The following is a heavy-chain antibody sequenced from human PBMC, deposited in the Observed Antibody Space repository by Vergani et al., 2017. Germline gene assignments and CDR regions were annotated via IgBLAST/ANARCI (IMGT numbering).Heavy chain of an antibody. CDR2: MNPNSGTT. J-gene: IGHJ4*02. D-gene: IGHD3-22*01. Sequence: QVQLVQSGAEVKKPGASVKVSCRASGYSFSSYDISWVRQATGQGLEWMGWMNPNSGTTGYAQKFQGRVTMTRNTSINTAYMELSRLSFEDAAVYYCARDRQGYLGDDSSGYYYYYFDYWGQGTLVTVSS. CDR3: ARDRQGYLGDDSSGYYYYYFDY. V-gene: IGHV1-8*01. CDR1: GYSFSSYD.